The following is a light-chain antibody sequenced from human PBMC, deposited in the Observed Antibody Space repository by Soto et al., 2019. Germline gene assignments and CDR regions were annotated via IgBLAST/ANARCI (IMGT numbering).Light chain of an antibody. CDR3: QQYGSSTGT. CDR2: GAS. CDR1: QSVTSRY. J-gene: IGKJ1*01. Sequence: DIVLTQSPGTLSWSPGETATLSCRASQSVTSRYLAWYQQKPGQAPRLVIFGASIRDTGVPDRFSGSVSGTDCSLTISRLEAEDVAVYYCQQYGSSTGTFGQGTKVDIK. V-gene: IGKV3-20*01.